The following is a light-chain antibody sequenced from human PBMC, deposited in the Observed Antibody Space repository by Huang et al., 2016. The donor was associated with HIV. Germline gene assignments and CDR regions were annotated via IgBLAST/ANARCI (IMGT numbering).Light chain of an antibody. Sequence: ENVLTQSPGTLSLSPGERATLSCRASPSVNDNSLAWYQQKVGQAPRLLIYGASTRATGIPDRFSGGGSGTDFTLTITRLEPEDFAVYYCQQYGASRTFGQGTKVEIK. J-gene: IGKJ1*01. CDR2: GAS. CDR1: PSVNDNS. V-gene: IGKV3-20*01. CDR3: QQYGASRT.